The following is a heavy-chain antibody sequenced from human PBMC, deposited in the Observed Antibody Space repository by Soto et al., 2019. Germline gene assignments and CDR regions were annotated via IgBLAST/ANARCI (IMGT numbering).Heavy chain of an antibody. CDR3: ASFDGTLVRGGRSSPYEMDV. CDR2: IIPTFGTG. Sequence: QVLLVQSGPEVKKPGSSVKVSCKASGGTFNNYAINWVRQAPGKGLEWMGGIIPTFGTGNHAQKFQGRVTITADESTTTAYMVLNSLRSEDTAIYYCASFDGTLVRGGRSSPYEMDVWGQGTTVIGSS. D-gene: IGHD3-10*01. CDR1: GGTFNNYA. V-gene: IGHV1-69*01. J-gene: IGHJ6*02.